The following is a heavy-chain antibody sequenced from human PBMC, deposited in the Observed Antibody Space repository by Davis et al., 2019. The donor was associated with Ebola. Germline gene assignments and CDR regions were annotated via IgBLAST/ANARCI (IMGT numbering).Heavy chain of an antibody. CDR1: GFTLSSYS. CDR3: ARAVNYYYYGMDV. J-gene: IGHJ6*04. D-gene: IGHD4-17*01. CDR2: ISSSSSYI. Sequence: GESLKISCAASGFTLSSYSMNWVRQAPGKGPEWVSSISSSSSYIYYADSVKGRFTISRDNAKNSLYLQMNSLRAEDTAVYYCARAVNYYYYGMDVWGKGTTVIVSS. V-gene: IGHV3-21*01.